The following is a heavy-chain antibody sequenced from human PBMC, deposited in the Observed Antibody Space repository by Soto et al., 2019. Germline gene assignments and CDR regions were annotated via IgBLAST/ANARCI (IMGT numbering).Heavy chain of an antibody. Sequence: ASVKVSCKASGYTFTSYGISWVRQAPGQGLEWMGWISAYNGNTNYAQKLQGRVTMTTDTSTSTAYMELRSLRSDDTAVYYCARDWPITIFGVVIPPDGMDVWGQGTTVTVSS. CDR3: ARDWPITIFGVVIPPDGMDV. D-gene: IGHD3-3*01. CDR2: ISAYNGNT. V-gene: IGHV1-18*01. CDR1: GYTFTSYG. J-gene: IGHJ6*02.